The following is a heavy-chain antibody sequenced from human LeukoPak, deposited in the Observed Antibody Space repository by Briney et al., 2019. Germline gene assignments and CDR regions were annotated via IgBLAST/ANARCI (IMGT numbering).Heavy chain of an antibody. CDR3: AKDFIAAYTVTTGWFDP. CDR1: GFTFSSYG. D-gene: IGHD4-17*01. CDR2: IRYDGSNK. V-gene: IGHV3-30*02. J-gene: IGHJ5*02. Sequence: PGGPLRLSCAASGFTFSSYGMHWVRQAPGKGLEGVAFIRYDGSNKYYADSVKGRFTISRDNSKNTLYLQMNSLRAEDTAVYYCAKDFIAAYTVTTGWFDPWGQGTLVTVSS.